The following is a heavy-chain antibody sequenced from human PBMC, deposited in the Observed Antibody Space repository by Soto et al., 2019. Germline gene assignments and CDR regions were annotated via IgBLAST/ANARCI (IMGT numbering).Heavy chain of an antibody. Sequence: PGGSLRLSCAASGFTFRNHAMHWVRQAPGKGLEWVAVISYDGSKKYYADSVKGRFTISRDNSKNTLYLQMDSLRAEDTAVYYXXXXXXXXCYFDYWGQGTLVTVSS. J-gene: IGHJ4*02. CDR3: XXXXXXXCYFDY. CDR1: GFTFRNHA. V-gene: IGHV3-30-3*01. CDR2: ISYDGSKK.